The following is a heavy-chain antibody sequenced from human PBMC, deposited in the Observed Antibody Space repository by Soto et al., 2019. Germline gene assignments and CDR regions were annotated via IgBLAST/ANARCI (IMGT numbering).Heavy chain of an antibody. CDR3: ARMWWRSIAARSYDY. D-gene: IGHD6-6*01. J-gene: IGHJ4*02. V-gene: IGHV2-5*02. CDR2: IYGDDNK. Sequence: SGPTLVNPTQTLTLTCTFSGFSLSTSAVGVGWIRQPPGKALEWLALIYGDDNKRYSPSLKSRLTITKDTFKNQVVPTMTNMDPVDTATYYCARMWWRSIAARSYDYWGQGTLVTVSS. CDR1: GFSLSTSAVG.